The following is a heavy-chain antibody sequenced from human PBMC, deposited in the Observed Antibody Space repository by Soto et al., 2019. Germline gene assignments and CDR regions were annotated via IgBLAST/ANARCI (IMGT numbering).Heavy chain of an antibody. CDR1: GGTFSNDI. CDR2: IIPLLGTA. J-gene: IGHJ4*02. D-gene: IGHD4-17*01. CDR3: ARSHDYGDYGYFDY. V-gene: IGHV1-69*08. Sequence: AASVKVSCRTSGGTFSNDIITWVRQAPGQGLEWMGRIIPLLGTANHAQKFQGRVTITADESTGTAYMELSSLRSEDTAVYYCARSHDYGDYGYFDYWGQGTLVTVSS.